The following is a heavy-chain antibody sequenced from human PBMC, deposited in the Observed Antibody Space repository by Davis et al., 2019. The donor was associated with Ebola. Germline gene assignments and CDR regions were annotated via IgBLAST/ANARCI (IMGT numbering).Heavy chain of an antibody. D-gene: IGHD3-16*01. Sequence: ASVKVSCKASGYTFSTYDMYWVRQAPGQGLEWVGKINPSGGSTSYAQKFQDRVTMTRDTSTSTVYMELSSLRSEDTAVYYCARVGGLITFGGVLGMDVWGQGTTVTVSS. J-gene: IGHJ6*02. V-gene: IGHV1-46*01. CDR2: INPSGGST. CDR1: GYTFSTYD. CDR3: ARVGGLITFGGVLGMDV.